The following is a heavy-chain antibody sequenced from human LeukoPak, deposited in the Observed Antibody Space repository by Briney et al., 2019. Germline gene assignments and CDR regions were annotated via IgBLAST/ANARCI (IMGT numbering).Heavy chain of an antibody. CDR2: INPNSGGT. Sequence: ASVKVSCKASGYTFTSYGISWVRQAPGQGLEWMGWINPNSGGTNYAQKFQGRVTMTRDTSISTAYMELSRLRSDDTAVYYCARDRSQVPRYSHLLLYYYGMDVWGQGTTVTVSS. CDR3: ARDRSQVPRYSHLLLYYYGMDV. J-gene: IGHJ6*02. D-gene: IGHD5-18*01. V-gene: IGHV1-2*02. CDR1: GYTFTSYG.